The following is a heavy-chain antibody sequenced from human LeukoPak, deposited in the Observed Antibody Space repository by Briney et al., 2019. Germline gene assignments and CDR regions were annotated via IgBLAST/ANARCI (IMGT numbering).Heavy chain of an antibody. Sequence: SETLSLTCTVSGGSISSSSYYWGWIRQPPGKGLDWIGSIYYSGGTYYNSSLKSRVTISVDTSKNQFSLKLSSVTAADTAVYYCARHDYGDYNWFDPWGQGTLVTVSS. CDR2: IYYSGGT. J-gene: IGHJ5*02. D-gene: IGHD4-17*01. CDR1: GGSISSSSYY. V-gene: IGHV4-39*01. CDR3: ARHDYGDYNWFDP.